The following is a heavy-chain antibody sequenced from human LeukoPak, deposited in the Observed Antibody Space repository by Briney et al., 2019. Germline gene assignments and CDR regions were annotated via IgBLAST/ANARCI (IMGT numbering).Heavy chain of an antibody. CDR2: ISGSGSTI. CDR3: ARGYSYGPLDY. CDR1: GFTFSSYA. J-gene: IGHJ4*02. V-gene: IGHV3-23*01. Sequence: PGESLRLSCAASGFTFSSYAMSWVRQAPGKGLEWVSAISGSGSTIYYADSVKGRFTISRDNAKNSLYLQMNSLRAEDTAVYYCARGYSYGPLDYWGQGTLVTVSS. D-gene: IGHD5-18*01.